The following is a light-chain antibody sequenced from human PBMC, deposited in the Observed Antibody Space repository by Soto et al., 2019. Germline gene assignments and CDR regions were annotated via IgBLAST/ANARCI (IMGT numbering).Light chain of an antibody. Sequence: QSALTQPASVSGSPGQSITISCTGTSSDVGDYNYVSWYQQHPGKAPKLVIFDVSDRPSGVSNRFSGSKSGNTASLTISGLQAEDEADYYCSSYTSSSNLVFGTGTKVTVL. CDR2: DVS. J-gene: IGLJ1*01. V-gene: IGLV2-14*01. CDR3: SSYTSSSNLV. CDR1: SSDVGDYNY.